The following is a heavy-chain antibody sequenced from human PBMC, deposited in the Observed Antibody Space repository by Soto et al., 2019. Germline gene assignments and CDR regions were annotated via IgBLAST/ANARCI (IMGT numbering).Heavy chain of an antibody. D-gene: IGHD1-1*01. CDR3: ARESGGTGLDV. J-gene: IGHJ6*02. CDR1: GFTFSAFE. Sequence: PGGSLRLSCAASGFTFSAFEMNWVRQVPGKGLEWLSYIYNSGSTMTYADSVKGRFAISRDNAKNSLYLEMYSLRAEDTAVYYCARESGGTGLDVWGQGTTVTVSS. CDR2: IYNSGSTM. V-gene: IGHV3-48*03.